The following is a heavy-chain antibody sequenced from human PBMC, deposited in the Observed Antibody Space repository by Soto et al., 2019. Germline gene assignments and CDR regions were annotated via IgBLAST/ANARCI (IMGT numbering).Heavy chain of an antibody. CDR2: ISTNGGST. CDR1: GFTFSSYS. Sequence: AGGSLRLSCAASGFTFSSYSMNWVRQAPGKGLEYVSSISTNGGSTDYADSVKGRFTISRDNSKNTVYLQMSSLRVEDTAVYYCVKGEYYYDSSGYYPFDYWGQGTLVTVSS. CDR3: VKGEYYYDSSGYYPFDY. J-gene: IGHJ4*02. D-gene: IGHD3-22*01. V-gene: IGHV3-64D*06.